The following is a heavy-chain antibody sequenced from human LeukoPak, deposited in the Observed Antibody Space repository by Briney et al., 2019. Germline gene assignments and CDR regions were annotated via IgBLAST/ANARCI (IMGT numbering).Heavy chain of an antibody. CDR2: INPTNGDT. V-gene: IGHV1-2*06. CDR3: AREGMIRGVIVD. Sequence: GSSVKVSCKASGGTFSSYAISWVRQAPGQGLEWMGRINPTNGDTNYEQKFQGSVTMTRDTSIKTAYMELTRLRSDDTAVYYCAREGMIRGVIVDRGQGTLVTVSS. J-gene: IGHJ4*02. D-gene: IGHD3-10*01. CDR1: GGTFSSYA.